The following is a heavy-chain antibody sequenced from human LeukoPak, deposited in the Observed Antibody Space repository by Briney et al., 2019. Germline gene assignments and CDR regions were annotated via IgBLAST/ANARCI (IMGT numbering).Heavy chain of an antibody. CDR1: GYTFTSYD. CDR2: MNPNSGNT. Sequence: ASVKASCKASGYTFTSYDINWVRQATGQGLEWMGWMNPNSGNTGYAQKFQGRVTMTRNTSISTAYMELSSLRSEDTAVYYCARGLIGYGGNPRRRYYYFDYWGQGTLVTVSP. CDR3: ARGLIGYGGNPRRRYYYFDY. D-gene: IGHD4-23*01. V-gene: IGHV1-8*01. J-gene: IGHJ4*02.